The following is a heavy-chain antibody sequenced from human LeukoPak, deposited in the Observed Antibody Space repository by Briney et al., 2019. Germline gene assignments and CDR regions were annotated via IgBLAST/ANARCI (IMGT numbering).Heavy chain of an antibody. CDR3: ARDQYDTWSRRGNFDS. V-gene: IGHV3-74*01. CDR2: INSDGSTT. CDR1: GFTFSSYW. D-gene: IGHD3/OR15-3a*01. J-gene: IGHJ4*02. Sequence: PGGSLRLSCAASGFTFSSYWMHWVRQAPGKGLVWVSNINSDGSTTTYADSVKGRFTISRDNTKNSLYLQMNSLRAEDTAVFYCARDQYDTWSRRGNFDSWGQGTLVIVSS.